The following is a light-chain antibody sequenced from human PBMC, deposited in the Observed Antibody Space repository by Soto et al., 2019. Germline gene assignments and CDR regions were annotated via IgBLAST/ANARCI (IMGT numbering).Light chain of an antibody. CDR1: QSISSW. Sequence: DIQMTQSLSTLSACVGDRVTLTCRASQSISSWLAWYQQKPGKAPNLLIYKASSLESGVPSRFSGSGSGTEFTLTISSLQPDDFATYYCQQYDSYSPLTFGGGTKVDIK. J-gene: IGKJ4*01. V-gene: IGKV1-5*03. CDR2: KAS. CDR3: QQYDSYSPLT.